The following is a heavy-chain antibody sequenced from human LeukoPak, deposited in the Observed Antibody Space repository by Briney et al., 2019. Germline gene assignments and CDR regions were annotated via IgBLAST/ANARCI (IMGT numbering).Heavy chain of an antibody. D-gene: IGHD3-3*01. J-gene: IGHJ3*02. CDR2: ISSSGTTI. CDR1: GFTVSSNY. Sequence: GGSLRLSCAASGFTVSSNYMSWVRQAPGKGLEWVSYISSSGTTIYYADSVKGRFTISRDNAKNSPYLQMNSLRAEDTAVYYCAREEASGALDALDIWGQGTMVTVSS. CDR3: AREEASGALDALDI. V-gene: IGHV3-11*04.